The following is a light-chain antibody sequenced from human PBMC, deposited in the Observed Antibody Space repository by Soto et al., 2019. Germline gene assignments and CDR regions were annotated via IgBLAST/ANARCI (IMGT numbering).Light chain of an antibody. CDR3: QQYDNWPLT. CDR1: QSVSSSY. V-gene: IGKV3-15*01. CDR2: GAS. Sequence: EIVLTQSPGTLSLSPGERATLSCRASQSVSSSYLVWYQQKPGQAPRFLIYGASTRATGIPARFSGSGSGTEFTLTISSLQSEDFAVYYCQQYDNWPLTFGGGTKVDIK. J-gene: IGKJ4*01.